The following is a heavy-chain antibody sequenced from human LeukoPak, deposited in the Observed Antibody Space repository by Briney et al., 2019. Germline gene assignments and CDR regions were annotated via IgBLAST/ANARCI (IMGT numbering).Heavy chain of an antibody. V-gene: IGHV1-8*01. CDR3: ARGGVGVVVPAAIFSDYYYMDV. CDR2: MNPNSGNT. D-gene: IGHD2-2*01. Sequence: ASVKVSCKASGYTFTSYDINWVRQATGQGLEWMGWMNPNSGNTGYAQKFQGRVTMTRNTSISTAYMELSSLRSEDTAVYYCARGGVGVVVPAAIFSDYYYMDVWGKGTTVTVSS. CDR1: GYTFTSYD. J-gene: IGHJ6*03.